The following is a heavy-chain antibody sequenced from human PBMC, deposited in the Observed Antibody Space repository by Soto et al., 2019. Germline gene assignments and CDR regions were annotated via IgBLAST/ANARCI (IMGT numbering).Heavy chain of an antibody. CDR3: AKVDGWLLALGY. CDR1: GFTFSSYA. D-gene: IGHD2-15*01. Sequence: EVQLLESGGGLVQPGGSLRLSCAASGFTFSSYAMSWVRQAPGQGLEWVSAISGSGGSTYYADSVKGRFTISRDNSKNTLYLHMNSLRAEDTAVYDCAKVDGWLLALGYWGQGTLVTVSS. J-gene: IGHJ4*02. CDR2: ISGSGGST. V-gene: IGHV3-23*01.